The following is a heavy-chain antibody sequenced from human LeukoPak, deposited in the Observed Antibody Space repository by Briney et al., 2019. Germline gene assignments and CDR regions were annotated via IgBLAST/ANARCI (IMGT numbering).Heavy chain of an antibody. J-gene: IGHJ5*02. CDR1: GGTFSSYA. CDR2: IIPIFGTA. D-gene: IGHD6-19*01. CDR3: ASCTPTQWTNWFDP. Sequence: SSVKVSCKASGGTFSSYAISWVRQAPGQGLEWMGGIIPIFGTANYAQKFQGRVTITTDESTSTAYMELSSLRSEDTAVYYCASCTPTQWTNWFDPWAREPWSPSPQ. V-gene: IGHV1-69*05.